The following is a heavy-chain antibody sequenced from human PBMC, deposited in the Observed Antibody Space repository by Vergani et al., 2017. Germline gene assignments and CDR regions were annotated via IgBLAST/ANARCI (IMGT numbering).Heavy chain of an antibody. D-gene: IGHD1-26*01. J-gene: IGHJ4*02. V-gene: IGHV3-48*01. CDR1: GFTFSSYS. Sequence: VQLVESGGGVVQRGGSLRLSCAASGFTFSSYSMNWVRQAPGKGLEWVSYISSSSSPIYYADSVQGRFTISRDNAKNSLYLQMNSLRAEDTAVYYCVKDHMGASFVGTNHNDYWGQGTLVTVSS. CDR3: VKDHMGASFVGTNHNDY. CDR2: ISSSSSPI.